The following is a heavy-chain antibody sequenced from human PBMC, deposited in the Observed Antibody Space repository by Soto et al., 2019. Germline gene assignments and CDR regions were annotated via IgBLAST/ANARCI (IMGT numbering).Heavy chain of an antibody. CDR2: IYWDDDK. CDR3: AHRARDGHLNY. CDR1: GFSLSTSGVS. J-gene: IGHJ4*02. V-gene: IGHV2-5*02. Sequence: QITLKESGPPLVKPTQTLTLTCTFSGFSLSTSGVSVGWIRQPPGKALEWLALIYWDDDKRYNSSLQSRLNITKDTSKNQVVLTMTNMEPVDTATYYCAHRARDGHLNYWGQGTLVTVSS.